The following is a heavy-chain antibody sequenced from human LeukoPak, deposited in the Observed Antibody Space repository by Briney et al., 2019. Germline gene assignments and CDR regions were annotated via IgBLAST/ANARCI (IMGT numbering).Heavy chain of an antibody. Sequence: SETLSLTCTVSGGSISSYYWSWIRQPAGKGLEWIGRIYTSGSTNYNPSLKSRVTISVDTSKNQFSLKLSSVTAADTAVYYCARDRGYYGSGSYHNWFDPWGQGTLVTVSS. CDR2: IYTSGST. D-gene: IGHD3-10*01. CDR3: ARDRGYYGSGSYHNWFDP. CDR1: GGSISSYY. V-gene: IGHV4-4*07. J-gene: IGHJ5*02.